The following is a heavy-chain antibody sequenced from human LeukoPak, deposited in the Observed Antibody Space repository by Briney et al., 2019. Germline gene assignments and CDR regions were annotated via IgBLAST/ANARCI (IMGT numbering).Heavy chain of an antibody. CDR1: GFTFSSYA. D-gene: IGHD6-19*01. J-gene: IGHJ3*02. CDR2: ISGSGGST. Sequence: QPGGSLRLSCAASGFTFSSYAMSRVRQAPGKGLEWVSAISGSGGSTYYADSVKGRFTISRDNSKNTLYLQMNSLRAEDTAVYYCAKDRRRSIAVAGTDAFDIWGQGTMVTVSS. V-gene: IGHV3-23*01. CDR3: AKDRRRSIAVAGTDAFDI.